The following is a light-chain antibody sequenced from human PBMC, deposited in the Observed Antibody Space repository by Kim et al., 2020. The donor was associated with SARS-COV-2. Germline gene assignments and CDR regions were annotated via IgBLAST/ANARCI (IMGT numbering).Light chain of an antibody. CDR2: NTN. CDR3: ATWDDNLSGAL. CDR1: TSNIGRSD. J-gene: IGLJ3*02. Sequence: QSVLTQSPSESGTPGQEVTISCSGSTSNIGRSDVFWYQQLPGAAPKHLIYNTNVRPSGVPDRFSGSKSGTSASLAISGLRSDDEADYYCATWDDNLSGALFGGGTQLTVL. V-gene: IGLV1-47*01.